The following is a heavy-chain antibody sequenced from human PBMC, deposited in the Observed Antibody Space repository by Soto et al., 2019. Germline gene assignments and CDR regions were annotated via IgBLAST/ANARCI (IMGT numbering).Heavy chain of an antibody. CDR1: GGSISSSSYY. D-gene: IGHD5-18*01. J-gene: IGHJ4*02. CDR3: ATRSDTAMVTNPEFFDY. Sequence: SETLSLTCTVSGGSISSSSYYRGWIRQPPGKGLEWIGSIYYSGSTYYNPSLKSRVTISVDTSKNQFSLKLSSVTAADTAVYYCATRSDTAMVTNPEFFDYWGQGTLVTVSS. CDR2: IYYSGST. V-gene: IGHV4-39*01.